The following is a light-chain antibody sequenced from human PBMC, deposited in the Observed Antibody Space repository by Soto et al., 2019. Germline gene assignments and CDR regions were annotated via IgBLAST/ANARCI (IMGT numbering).Light chain of an antibody. Sequence: DIQMTQSPSSVSASVGDRVTITCRASQGISRWLAWYQQKPGRAPKLLIYAASSLRSGVPSRFSGSGSGTDFTLTISNLQPEDLATYYCQQSNSLPPTFGGGTKVEIK. CDR3: QQSNSLPPT. J-gene: IGKJ4*01. CDR2: AAS. CDR1: QGISRW. V-gene: IGKV1-12*01.